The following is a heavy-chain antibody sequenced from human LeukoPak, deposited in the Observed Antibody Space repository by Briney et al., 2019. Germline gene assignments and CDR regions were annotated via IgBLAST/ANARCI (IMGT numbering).Heavy chain of an antibody. CDR2: IYYSGST. CDR1: GDSITSSAFY. V-gene: IGHV4-61*05. J-gene: IGHJ6*02. CDR3: ARFAPRYYDSSGYYYAKAGGGYYYYGMDV. D-gene: IGHD3-22*01. Sequence: PSETLSLTCTVSGDSITSSAFYWGWIRQPPGKGLEWIGYIYYSGSTNYNPSLKSRVTISVDTSKNQFSLKLSSVTAADTAVYYCARFAPRYYDSSGYYYAKAGGGYYYYGMDVWGQGTTVTVSS.